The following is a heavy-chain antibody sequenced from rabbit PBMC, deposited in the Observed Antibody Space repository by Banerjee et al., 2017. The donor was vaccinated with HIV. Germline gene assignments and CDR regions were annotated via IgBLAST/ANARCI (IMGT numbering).Heavy chain of an antibody. D-gene: IGHD2-1*01. J-gene: IGHJ4*01. CDR3: ARDMTNNVGYPYFNL. CDR2: IYTGSSGRT. Sequence: QSLEESGGDLVKPGASLTLTCTASGFSFSSSYYMCWVRQAPGKGLEWIACIYTGSSGRTYYASWAKGRFTISSNNAQNTVDLQMNSLTAADTATYFCARDMTNNVGYPYFNLWGPGTLVTVS. V-gene: IGHV1S40*01. CDR1: GFSFSSSYY.